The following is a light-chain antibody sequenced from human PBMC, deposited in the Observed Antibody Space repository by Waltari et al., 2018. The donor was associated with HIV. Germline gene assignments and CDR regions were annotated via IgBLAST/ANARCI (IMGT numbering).Light chain of an antibody. V-gene: IGLV2-14*03. Sequence: QSALTQPASVSGSPGQSSTISCTGTSNDIGAYNYVPWYRQHPGKVPKIMIYEVNFRPSGVSHRLSRAKSGNTASLTICGLQAGDEAYYYCCSYTRSRTRVFGGGTKLTVL. J-gene: IGLJ3*02. CDR2: EVN. CDR1: SNDIGAYNY. CDR3: CSYTRSRTRV.